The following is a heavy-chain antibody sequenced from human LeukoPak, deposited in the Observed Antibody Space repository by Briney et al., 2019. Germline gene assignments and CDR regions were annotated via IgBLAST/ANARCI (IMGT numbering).Heavy chain of an antibody. Sequence: ASVKVSCKASGYTFTVYYMHWVPQAPGQGLEWMRWINPSSGGTNYAQKFQGRVTMTRDTSISTAYMELSRLRSDGTAVYYCARAPAGYCSGGSCDPFDYWGQGTLVTVSS. J-gene: IGHJ4*02. V-gene: IGHV1-2*02. CDR1: GYTFTVYY. CDR2: INPSSGGT. D-gene: IGHD2-15*01. CDR3: ARAPAGYCSGGSCDPFDY.